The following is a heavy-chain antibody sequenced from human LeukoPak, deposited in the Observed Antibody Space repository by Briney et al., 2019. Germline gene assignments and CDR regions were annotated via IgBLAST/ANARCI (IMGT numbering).Heavy chain of an antibody. J-gene: IGHJ4*02. CDR3: ARDRPTMRFDY. V-gene: IGHV3-48*03. Sequence: PGGSLRLSCAASGFTVSSYEMNWVRQAPGKGLEWVSYISSSGSTVYYADSVKGRFTISRDNARDSLYLQMSSLRAEDTAVYYCARDRPTMRFDYWGQGTLVTVSS. CDR1: GFTVSSYE. CDR2: ISSSGSTV.